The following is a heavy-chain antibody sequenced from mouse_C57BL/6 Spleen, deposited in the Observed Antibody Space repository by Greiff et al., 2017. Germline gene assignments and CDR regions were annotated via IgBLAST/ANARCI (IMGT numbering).Heavy chain of an antibody. CDR1: GYAFSSSW. CDR2: IYPGDGAT. V-gene: IGHV1-82*01. CDR3: ARDYGSSYGANFDY. D-gene: IGHD1-1*01. J-gene: IGHJ2*01. Sequence: VQLQQSGPELVKPGASVKISCKASGYAFSSSWMNWVKQRHGKGLEWIGRIYPGDGATNYNGKFKGKATLTAYKSYSNADMQLSSLTSEVSAVYFCARDYGSSYGANFDYWGQGTTLTGSS.